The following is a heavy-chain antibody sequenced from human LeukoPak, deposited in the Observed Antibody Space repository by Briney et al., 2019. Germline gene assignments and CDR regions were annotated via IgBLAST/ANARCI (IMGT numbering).Heavy chain of an antibody. CDR1: GYTFTGYY. D-gene: IGHD1-1*01. V-gene: IGHV1-2*02. J-gene: IGHJ4*02. CDR2: INPNSGGT. Sequence: EASVKVSCKASGYTFTGYYMHWVRQAPGQGLEWMGWINPNSGGTNYAQKFQGRVTMTRDTSISTAYMEPSTLRSDDTAVYYCARVLSNWNYHDYWGQGTLVTVSS. CDR3: ARVLSNWNYHDY.